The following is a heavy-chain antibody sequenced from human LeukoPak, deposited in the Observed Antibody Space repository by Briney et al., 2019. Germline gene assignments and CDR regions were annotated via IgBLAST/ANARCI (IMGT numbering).Heavy chain of an antibody. V-gene: IGHV1-2*06. J-gene: IGHJ4*02. CDR3: ARVAAGTPFDY. CDR2: INPNSGGT. D-gene: IGHD6-13*01. CDR1: GYTFTGYY. Sequence: GASVKVSCKASGYTFTGYYMHWVRQAPGQGLEWMGRINPNSGGTNYAQKFQGRVTMTRDTSISTAYMELSRLRSGDTAVYYCARVAAGTPFDYWGQGTLVTVSS.